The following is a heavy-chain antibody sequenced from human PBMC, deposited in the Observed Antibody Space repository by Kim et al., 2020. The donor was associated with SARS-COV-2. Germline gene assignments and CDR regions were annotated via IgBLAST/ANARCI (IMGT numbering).Heavy chain of an antibody. V-gene: IGHV3-33*01. CDR2: IWYDGSNK. CDR1: GFTFSSYG. CDR3: ARDPVYYDSSGYLYYYYGMDV. J-gene: IGHJ6*02. D-gene: IGHD3-22*01. Sequence: GGSLRLSCAASGFTFSSYGMHWVRQAPGKGLEWVAVIWYDGSNKYYADSVKGRFTISRDNSKNTLYLQMNSLRAEDTAVYYCARDPVYYDSSGYLYYYYGMDVWGQGTTVTVSS.